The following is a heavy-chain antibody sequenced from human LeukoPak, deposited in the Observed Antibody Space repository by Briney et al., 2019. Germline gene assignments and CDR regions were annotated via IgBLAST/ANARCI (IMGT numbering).Heavy chain of an antibody. J-gene: IGHJ5*02. D-gene: IGHD6-19*01. CDR1: GGSISSSSYY. V-gene: IGHV4-39*07. CDR3: AVAGTLAWFDP. CDR2: VYYSGST. Sequence: SETLSLTCAVSGGSISSSSYYWGWIRQPPGKGLEWIGSVYYSGSTYYNPSLKSRITISVDTSKNQFSLKLSSVTAAATAVYYCAVAGTLAWFDPWGQGTLVIVSS.